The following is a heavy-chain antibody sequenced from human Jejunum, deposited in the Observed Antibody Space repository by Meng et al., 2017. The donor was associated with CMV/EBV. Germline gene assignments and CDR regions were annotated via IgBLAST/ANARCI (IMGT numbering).Heavy chain of an antibody. D-gene: IGHD4-17*01. Sequence: GQLKQWGPGLLKPSETLALTCAVYGGSFSGYYWSWIRQPPGKGLEWIGEINHSGSTNYNPSLKSRVTISVDTSKNQFSLKLSSVTAADTAVYYCARGFVKYTVTRVGNWFDPWGQGTLVTVSS. CDR3: ARGFVKYTVTRVGNWFDP. J-gene: IGHJ5*02. CDR1: GGSFSGYY. V-gene: IGHV4-34*01. CDR2: INHSGST.